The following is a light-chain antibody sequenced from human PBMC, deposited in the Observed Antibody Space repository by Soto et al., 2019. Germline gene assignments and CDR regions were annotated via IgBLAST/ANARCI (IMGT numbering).Light chain of an antibody. CDR3: QQYNNWPRT. CDR1: QSVSSN. CDR2: GAS. J-gene: IGKJ1*01. V-gene: IGKV3-15*01. Sequence: EIVMTQSPATLSVSPGERATLSCRASQSVSSNLAWYQQKPGQAPRLLIYGASTRATAIPARFSGSGSGTEFTLTISSLQSGDFAVYNCQQYNNWPRTFGQGTKVEI.